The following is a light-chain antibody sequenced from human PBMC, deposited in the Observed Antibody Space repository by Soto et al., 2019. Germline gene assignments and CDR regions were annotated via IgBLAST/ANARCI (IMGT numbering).Light chain of an antibody. Sequence: DIQMTQSPSSLSASLGDRVTITCRASQNIDNYLNWYQQKPGKAPKLLIYATSTLQSGVPSRFSGSGSGTEFTLTISSLQAEDFATYYCQQSYSSPQTFGQGTKVDIK. CDR2: ATS. CDR1: QNIDNY. V-gene: IGKV1-39*01. CDR3: QQSYSSPQT. J-gene: IGKJ1*01.